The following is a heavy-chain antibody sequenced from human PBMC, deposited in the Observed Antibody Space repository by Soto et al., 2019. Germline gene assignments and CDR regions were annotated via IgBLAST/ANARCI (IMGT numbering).Heavy chain of an antibody. CDR1: GGTFSSYA. CDR3: ARGSLYYYGMDV. V-gene: IGHV1-69*13. CDR2: IIPIFGTA. J-gene: IGHJ6*02. D-gene: IGHD2-15*01. Sequence: SVKVSCKASGGTFSSYAISWVRQAPGQGLEWMGGIIPIFGTANYAQKFQGRVTITADESTSTAYMELSSLRSEDTAVYYCARGSLYYYGMDVWGQGATVTVSS.